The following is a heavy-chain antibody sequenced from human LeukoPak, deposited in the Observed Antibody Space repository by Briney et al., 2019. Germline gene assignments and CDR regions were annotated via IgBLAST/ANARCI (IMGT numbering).Heavy chain of an antibody. V-gene: IGHV3-66*02. CDR1: GFTVSSNY. CDR2: IYIGGST. Sequence: GALRLSCAASGFTVSSNYMSWVRQAPGKGLEWVSVIYIGGSTYYADSVKGRFTISGDNSKNTLYLQMNSLRAEDTAVYYCARDRGFHCSSTSCSTRNAFDIWGQGTMVTVSS. D-gene: IGHD2-2*01. CDR3: ARDRGFHCSSTSCSTRNAFDI. J-gene: IGHJ3*02.